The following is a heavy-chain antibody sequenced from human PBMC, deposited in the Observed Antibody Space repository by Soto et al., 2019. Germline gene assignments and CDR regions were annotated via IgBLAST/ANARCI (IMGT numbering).Heavy chain of an antibody. CDR2: IKSKTDGGTT. J-gene: IGHJ5*02. Sequence: GGSLRLSCAASGFTFSNAWMSWVRQAPGKGLEWVGRIKSKTDGGTTDYAAPVKGRFTISRDDSKNALYLQMNSLKTEDTAVYYCTTVGYSYQNWFDPWGQGTRVTVAS. CDR1: GFTFSNAW. CDR3: TTVGYSYQNWFDP. D-gene: IGHD5-18*01. V-gene: IGHV3-15*01.